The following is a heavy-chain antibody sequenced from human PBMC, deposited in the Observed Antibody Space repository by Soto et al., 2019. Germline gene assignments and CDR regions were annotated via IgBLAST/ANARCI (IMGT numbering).Heavy chain of an antibody. V-gene: IGHV3-72*01. CDR2: SRNKPNSYTT. CDR3: TSPIFSGDPGWDRGFDL. J-gene: IGHJ3*01. Sequence: GGSLRLSCAASGFTFSDYYIDWVRQAPGEGLEWVGRSRNKPNSYTTEYAASVRGRFTISRDDSKNSVFLQMNRLKNEDTAVYYCTSPIFSGDPGWDRGFDLWGQGTMVTVSS. D-gene: IGHD3-3*02. CDR1: GFTFSDYY.